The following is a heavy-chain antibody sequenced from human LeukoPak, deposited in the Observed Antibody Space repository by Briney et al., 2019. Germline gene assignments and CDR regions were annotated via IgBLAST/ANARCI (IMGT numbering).Heavy chain of an antibody. CDR2: IYTSGST. Sequence: SETLSLTCTVSGGSISSYYWSWIRQPAGKGLEWIGRIYTSGSTNYNPSLKSRVTISVDTSKNQFSLKLSSVTAADTAVYYCARAIFGVVMNWFDPWGQGTLVTVSS. CDR1: GGSISSYY. V-gene: IGHV4-4*07. J-gene: IGHJ5*02. D-gene: IGHD3-3*01. CDR3: ARAIFGVVMNWFDP.